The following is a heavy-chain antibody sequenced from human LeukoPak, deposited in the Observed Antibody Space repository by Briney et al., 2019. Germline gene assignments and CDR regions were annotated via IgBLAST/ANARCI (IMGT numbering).Heavy chain of an antibody. CDR3: ARDSCSSTSCLSIDDY. CDR2: INPNSGGT. CDR1: GYTFIAYY. V-gene: IGHV1-2*02. D-gene: IGHD2-2*01. J-gene: IGHJ4*02. Sequence: ASVKVSCKASGYTFIAYYMHWVRQAPGHGLERMGWINPNSGGTNYAQKIQGRVTMTRDTSISTVYMELSRLRSDDTAVYYCARDSCSSTSCLSIDDYWGQGTLVTVSS.